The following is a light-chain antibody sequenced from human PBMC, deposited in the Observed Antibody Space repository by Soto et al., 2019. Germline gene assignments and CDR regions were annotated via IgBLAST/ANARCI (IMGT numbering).Light chain of an antibody. J-gene: IGLJ1*01. CDR2: GNN. Sequence: QAVVTQPPSVSGAPGQRVTISCTGSSSNIGAGYDVHWYQRLPGTAPKVLIYGNNNRPSGVPDRFSGPKSGTSASLAITGLQAEDEADYYCQSYDSSLSGSYVFGTGTKLTVL. CDR3: QSYDSSLSGSYV. V-gene: IGLV1-40*01. CDR1: SSNIGAGYD.